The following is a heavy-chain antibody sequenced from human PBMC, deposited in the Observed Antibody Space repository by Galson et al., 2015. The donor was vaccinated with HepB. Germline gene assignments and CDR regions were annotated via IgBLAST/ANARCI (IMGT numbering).Heavy chain of an antibody. CDR1: GFTFSSYG. Sequence: SLRLSCAASGFTFSSYGMHWVRQAPGKGLEWVAVISYDGSNKYYADSVKGRFTISRDNSKNTLYLQMNSLRAEDTAVYYCAKDGGDWGQGTLVTVSS. D-gene: IGHD3-16*01. J-gene: IGHJ4*02. V-gene: IGHV3-30*18. CDR2: ISYDGSNK. CDR3: AKDGGD.